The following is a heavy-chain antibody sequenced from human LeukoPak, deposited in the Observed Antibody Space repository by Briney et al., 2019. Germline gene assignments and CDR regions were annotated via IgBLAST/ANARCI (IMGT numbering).Heavy chain of an antibody. CDR2: INSDGSST. CDR3: ARVVRIAASRGAFDI. Sequence: GGSLRLSCAASGFTFSSYWMHWVRQAPGKGLVWVSRINSDGSSTSYADSVKGRFTISRDNAKNTLYPQMNSLRAEDTAVYYCARVVRIAASRGAFDIWGQGKMVTVSS. CDR1: GFTFSSYW. V-gene: IGHV3-74*01. D-gene: IGHD6-13*01. J-gene: IGHJ3*02.